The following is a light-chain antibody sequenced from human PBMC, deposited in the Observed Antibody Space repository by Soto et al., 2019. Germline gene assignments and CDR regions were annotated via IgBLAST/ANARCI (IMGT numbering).Light chain of an antibody. V-gene: IGLV1-47*01. J-gene: IGLJ1*01. Sequence: QSVLTQPPSASGTPGQRVSISCSGSSSNIGRNFVYWYQQLPGMAPKLIIFRDTQRPSGVPDRFSASKSGTSASLAIRGLRSDDEADYYCATWDDSASAYVFGIGTKLTVL. CDR1: SSNIGRNF. CDR2: RDT. CDR3: ATWDDSASAYV.